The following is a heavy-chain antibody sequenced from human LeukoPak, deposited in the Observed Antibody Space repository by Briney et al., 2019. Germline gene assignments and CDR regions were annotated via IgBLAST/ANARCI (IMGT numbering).Heavy chain of an antibody. Sequence: GGSLRLSCAVSGFTVSSNYMTWVRQAPGKGLEWVSVIYSGGSIYYADSVKGRFTISRDIYKNTVDLQLNSLRAEDTAVYYCASGKETSMAQGYWGQGTLVTVSS. J-gene: IGHJ4*02. CDR2: IYSGGSI. D-gene: IGHD5-18*01. CDR1: GFTVSSNY. CDR3: ASGKETSMAQGY. V-gene: IGHV3-53*01.